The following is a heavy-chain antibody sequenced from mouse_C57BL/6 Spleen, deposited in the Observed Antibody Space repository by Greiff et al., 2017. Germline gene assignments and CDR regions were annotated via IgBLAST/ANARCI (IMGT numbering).Heavy chain of an antibody. Sequence: QVQLQQPGTELVKPGASVKLSCKASGYTFTSYWMHWVKQRPGQGLEWIGNINPSNGGTNYNEKFKGKAILTADKSSSTAYMELRSLTSEDSAVYYCTRGNKEDAMDYWGQGTSVTVSS. CDR1: GYTFTSYW. J-gene: IGHJ4*01. CDR3: TRGNKEDAMDY. V-gene: IGHV1-53*01. CDR2: INPSNGGT.